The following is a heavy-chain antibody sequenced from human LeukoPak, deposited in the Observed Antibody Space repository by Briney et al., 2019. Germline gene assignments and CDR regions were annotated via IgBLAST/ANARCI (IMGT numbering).Heavy chain of an antibody. CDR1: GYTFTGYY. D-gene: IGHD3-9*01. Sequence: GASVKVSCKTSGYTFTGYYLHWVRQAPGQGLEWMGWINPNSGGTNYAQKFQARVSMTRDASIRTAYMQLSRLRSDDTAVYYCARSPHILTGENFDPWGQGTLLTVSS. V-gene: IGHV1-2*02. CDR3: ARSPHILTGENFDP. J-gene: IGHJ5*02. CDR2: INPNSGGT.